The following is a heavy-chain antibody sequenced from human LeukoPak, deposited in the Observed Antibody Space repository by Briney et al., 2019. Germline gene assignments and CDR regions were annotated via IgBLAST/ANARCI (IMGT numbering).Heavy chain of an antibody. CDR1: GGSISSYY. V-gene: IGHV4-59*12. J-gene: IGHJ4*02. CDR2: IYYIGST. CDR3: ARESPLTTANDY. Sequence: TSETLSLTCTVSGGSISSYYWSWIRQPPGKGLEWIGYIYYIGSTIYNPSLKIRITRSVDTTKIQFSLKLSSVTATATAVYYCARESPLTTANDYWGQGTLVTVSS. D-gene: IGHD4-11*01.